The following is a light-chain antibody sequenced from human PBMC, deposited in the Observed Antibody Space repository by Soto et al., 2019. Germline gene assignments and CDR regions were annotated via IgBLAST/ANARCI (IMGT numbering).Light chain of an antibody. Sequence: DIQMTQSPSSLSASVGDRVTITCRASQSISNYFNWFQQKPGNPPKLLIYAASTLQGGVPSRFSGRGSGTDFTLTISSLQPEDFATYYCQQTYSSPETFGQGTKVEI. V-gene: IGKV1-39*01. CDR1: QSISNY. CDR3: QQTYSSPET. CDR2: AAS. J-gene: IGKJ1*01.